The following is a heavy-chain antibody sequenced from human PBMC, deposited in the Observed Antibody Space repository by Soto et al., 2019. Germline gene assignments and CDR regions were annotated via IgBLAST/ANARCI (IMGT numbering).Heavy chain of an antibody. D-gene: IGHD1-1*01. Sequence: EVQLLESGGGLVQPGGSLRLSCAASAFTFSAYAVTWVRQAPGLGLEWVSTISGSGSDTWYADSVKGRFTISRDNSKNTLYLQMSSLRVEDTAFYYCAKEEPCSLNCARGCHLSYWGLGTLVTVSS. CDR1: AFTFSAYA. V-gene: IGHV3-23*01. CDR3: AKEEPCSLNCARGCHLSY. CDR2: ISGSGSDT. J-gene: IGHJ4*02.